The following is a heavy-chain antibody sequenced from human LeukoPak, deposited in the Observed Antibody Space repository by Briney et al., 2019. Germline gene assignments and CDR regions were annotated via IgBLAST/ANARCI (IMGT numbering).Heavy chain of an antibody. J-gene: IGHJ4*02. V-gene: IGHV3-21*04. CDR3: AKDPGYDFWSGYYPNFDY. D-gene: IGHD3-3*01. CDR2: ISSSSSYI. CDR1: GFTFSSYS. Sequence: GGSLGLSCAASGFTFSSYSMNWVRQAPGKGLEWVSSISSSSSYIYYADSVKGRFTMSRDSSKNTLFLQMNSLRAEDTAVYYCAKDPGYDFWSGYYPNFDYWGQGTLVTVSS.